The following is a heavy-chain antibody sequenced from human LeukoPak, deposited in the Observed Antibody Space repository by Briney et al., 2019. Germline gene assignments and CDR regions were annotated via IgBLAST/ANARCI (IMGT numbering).Heavy chain of an antibody. J-gene: IGHJ6*03. CDR1: GYSISSGYY. CDR3: ARGYGDPYYYYYYYMDV. Sequence: SETLSLTCTVSGYSISSGYYWGWIRQPPGKGLEWIGSIYHSGSTYYNPSLKSRVTISVDTSKNQFSLKLSSVTAADTAVYYCARGYGDPYYYYYYYMDVWGKGTTVTVSS. D-gene: IGHD4-17*01. V-gene: IGHV4-38-2*02. CDR2: IYHSGST.